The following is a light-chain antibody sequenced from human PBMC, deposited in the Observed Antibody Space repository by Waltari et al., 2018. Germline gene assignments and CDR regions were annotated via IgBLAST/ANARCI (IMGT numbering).Light chain of an antibody. CDR1: SMDVGGYNN. V-gene: IGLV2-8*01. Sequence: QSALTQPPSASGSPGQSVTIPCTGTSMDVGGYNNVPCYQQHPGKAPKLIIYEVSNGPSGVPDRFSGSKSGNTASLTVSGLQAEDEADYYCSSYAGSNNYVFGTGTKVTVL. CDR3: SSYAGSNNYV. J-gene: IGLJ1*01. CDR2: EVS.